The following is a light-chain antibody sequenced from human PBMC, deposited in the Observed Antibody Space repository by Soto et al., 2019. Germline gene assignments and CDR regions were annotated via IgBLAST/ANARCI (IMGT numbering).Light chain of an antibody. Sequence: QSVLTQSPSASASLGASVKLTCTLSSGHSSYAIAWHQQQPEKGPRFLMKVNSDGSHSRGDGIPDRFSGSSSGAERYLTISGLRSGDEADYSCRTGGTGIRVFGGGPKLPVL. V-gene: IGLV4-69*01. CDR1: SGHSSYA. J-gene: IGLJ3*02. CDR2: VNSDGSH. CDR3: RTGGTGIRV.